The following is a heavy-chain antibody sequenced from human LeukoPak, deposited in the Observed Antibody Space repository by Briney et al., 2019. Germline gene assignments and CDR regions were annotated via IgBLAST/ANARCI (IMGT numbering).Heavy chain of an antibody. CDR2: IKQDGSDK. J-gene: IGHJ6*04. V-gene: IGHV3-7*01. D-gene: IGHD3-16*01. CDR3: VRESSVWVGPGIGRPLDV. Sequence: GGSLRLSCSASGFTFSSFWMNWVRQAPGKGLEWVANIKQDGSDKYLVDSVKGRFTISRDNAKNSLYLQMNSLRAEDTAVYYCVRESSVWVGPGIGRPLDVWGKGTAVTVSS. CDR1: GFTFSSFW.